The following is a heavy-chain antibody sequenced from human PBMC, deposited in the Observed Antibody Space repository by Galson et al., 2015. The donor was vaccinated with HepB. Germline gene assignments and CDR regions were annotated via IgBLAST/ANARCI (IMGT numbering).Heavy chain of an antibody. CDR2: ISYDGSNK. CDR3: AKDGILGTTTQSKGMDV. V-gene: IGHV3-30-3*01. J-gene: IGHJ6*02. D-gene: IGHD1-26*01. CDR1: GFTFSYYA. Sequence: SLRLSCAASGFTFSYYAMHWVRQAPGKGLEWVAVISYDGSNKYYADSVKGRFTISRDNSKNTLYLQMDSLRPEDTAVYYCAKDGILGTTTQSKGMDVWGQGTTVTVSS.